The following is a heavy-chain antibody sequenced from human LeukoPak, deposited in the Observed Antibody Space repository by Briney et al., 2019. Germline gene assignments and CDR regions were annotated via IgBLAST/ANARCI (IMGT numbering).Heavy chain of an antibody. CDR2: ISSSSYI. J-gene: IGHJ3*02. V-gene: IGHV3-21*01. Sequence: PGGSLRLSCAASGFTFSSYSMNWVRQAPGKGLEWVSSISSSSYIYYADSVKGRFTISRDNAKNSLYLQMNSLRAEDTAVYYCAVDYCSSTSCDPVEAFDIWGQGTMVTVSS. CDR3: AVDYCSSTSCDPVEAFDI. CDR1: GFTFSSYS. D-gene: IGHD2-2*01.